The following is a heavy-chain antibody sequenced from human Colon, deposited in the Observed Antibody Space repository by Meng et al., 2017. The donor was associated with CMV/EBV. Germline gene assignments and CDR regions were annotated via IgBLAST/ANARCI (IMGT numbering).Heavy chain of an antibody. V-gene: IGHV3-21*01. CDR1: GFTFSSYS. J-gene: IGHJ4*02. D-gene: IGHD1-20*01. CDR2: ISSSSSYI. CDR3: AGYNWNRHTLDY. Sequence: GESLKISCAASGFTFSSYSMNWVRQAPGKGLEWVSSISSSSSYIYYADSVKGRFTISRDNAKNSLYLQMNSLRAEDTAVYYCAGYNWNRHTLDYWGQGTLVTVSS.